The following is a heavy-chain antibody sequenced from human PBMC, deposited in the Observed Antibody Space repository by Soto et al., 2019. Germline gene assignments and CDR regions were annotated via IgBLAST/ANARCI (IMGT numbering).Heavy chain of an antibody. CDR3: ARDGGYSSSWSRNFYYFAY. CDR2: ISGSGGST. V-gene: IGHV3-23*01. Sequence: HPGGSLRLSCAASGFTFSSYAMSWVRQAPGKGLEWVSAISGSGGSTYYADSVKGRFTISRDNSKNTLYLQMNSLRAEDTAVYYCARDGGYSSSWSRNFYYFAYWGQGSLVTVSS. J-gene: IGHJ4*02. CDR1: GFTFSSYA. D-gene: IGHD6-13*01.